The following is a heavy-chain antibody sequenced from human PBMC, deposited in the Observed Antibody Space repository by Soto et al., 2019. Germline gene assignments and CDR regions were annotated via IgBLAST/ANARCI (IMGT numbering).Heavy chain of an antibody. J-gene: IGHJ4*02. V-gene: IGHV1-8*01. Sequence: ASVKVSCKASGYTFTSYDINWVRQATGQGLEWMGWMNPNSGNTGYAQKFQGRVTMTRNTSISTAYMELSSLRSEDTAVYYCARVWGGTYYDYIWGSYRCYYFDYWGQGTLVTVSS. D-gene: IGHD3-16*02. CDR1: GYTFTSYD. CDR3: ARVWGGTYYDYIWGSYRCYYFDY. CDR2: MNPNSGNT.